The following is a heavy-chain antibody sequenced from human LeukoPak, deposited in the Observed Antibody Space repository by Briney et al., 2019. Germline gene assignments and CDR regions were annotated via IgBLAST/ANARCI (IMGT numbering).Heavy chain of an antibody. V-gene: IGHV3-21*01. CDR1: GFTFSSYS. CDR2: ISSSSSYI. CDR3: ARGGIAAAAGY. J-gene: IGHJ4*02. D-gene: IGHD6-13*01. Sequence: GGSLRLSCAASGFTFSSYSMNWVRQAPGKGLEWVSSISSSSSYIYYADSVKGRFTISRDNAKNSLYLQMNSLRAEDTAVYYCARGGIAAAAGYWGQGTLVTVSS.